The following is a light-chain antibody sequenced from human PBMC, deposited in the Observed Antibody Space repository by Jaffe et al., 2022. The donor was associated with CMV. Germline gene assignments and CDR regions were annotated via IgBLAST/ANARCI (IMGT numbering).Light chain of an antibody. Sequence: EIMMTQSPATLSVSPGERVTLSCRASQSVSSNLAWYQQKPGQAPRLLIYGASTRATGIPVRFSGSGSGTEFTLTISSLQSEDFAVYYCQQYNNWPPFTFGQGTKLEI. J-gene: IGKJ2*01. CDR2: GAS. V-gene: IGKV3-15*01. CDR1: QSVSSN. CDR3: QQYNNWPPFT.